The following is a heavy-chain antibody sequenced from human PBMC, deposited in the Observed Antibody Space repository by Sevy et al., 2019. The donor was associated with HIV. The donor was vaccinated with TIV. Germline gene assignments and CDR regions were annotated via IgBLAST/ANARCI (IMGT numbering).Heavy chain of an antibody. CDR3: AKGDESRASLVYFDY. J-gene: IGHJ4*02. Sequence: GGSLRLSCAASGFTFSRYAMTWVRQAPGKGLEWVSSISGSGDNIHDADSVKGRFTISRDNSKNTLNLQMNGLRAEDTAVYYCAKGDESRASLVYFDYWGQGTLVTVSS. V-gene: IGHV3-23*01. D-gene: IGHD3-16*01. CDR2: ISGSGDNI. CDR1: GFTFSRYA.